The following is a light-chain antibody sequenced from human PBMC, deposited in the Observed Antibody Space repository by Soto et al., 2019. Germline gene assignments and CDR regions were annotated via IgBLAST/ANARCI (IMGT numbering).Light chain of an antibody. Sequence: EIVLTQSPGTLSLSPGERATLSCRASQSVTSSYLAWYQQKPGQAPRLRIYGASSRATGITDRFSGSGSGTDFTLTISRLVPGDVAVYECQQDGCSPLTCGGGTKVEIK. CDR2: GAS. V-gene: IGKV3-20*01. J-gene: IGKJ4*01. CDR3: QQDGCSPLT. CDR1: QSVTSSY.